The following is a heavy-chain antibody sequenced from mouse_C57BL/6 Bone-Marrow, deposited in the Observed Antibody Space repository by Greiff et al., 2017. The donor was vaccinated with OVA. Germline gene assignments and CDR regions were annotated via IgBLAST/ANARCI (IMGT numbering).Heavy chain of an antibody. J-gene: IGHJ4*01. Sequence: EVKLVESGGGLVKPGGSLKLSCAASGFTFSSYAMSWVRQTPEKRLEWVATISDGGSYTYYPDNVKGRFTISRDNAKNNLYLQMSHLKSEDTAMYYCAREEDDGYYSYAMDYWGQGTSVTVSS. D-gene: IGHD2-3*01. CDR2: ISDGGSYT. V-gene: IGHV5-4*01. CDR1: GFTFSSYA. CDR3: AREEDDGYYSYAMDY.